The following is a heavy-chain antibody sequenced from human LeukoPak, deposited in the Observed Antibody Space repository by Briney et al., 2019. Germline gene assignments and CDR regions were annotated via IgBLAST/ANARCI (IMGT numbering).Heavy chain of an antibody. D-gene: IGHD3-22*01. CDR2: ISSSSSYI. CDR3: ARAYYYDSSGYYTRNFAFDI. J-gene: IGHJ3*02. Sequence: GGSLRLSCAASGFIFSSYSMNWVRQAPGKGLEWVSSISSSSSYIYYADSVKGRFTISRDNAKNSLYLQMNSLRAEDTAVYYCARAYYYDSSGYYTRNFAFDIWGQGTMVTVSS. V-gene: IGHV3-21*01. CDR1: GFIFSSYS.